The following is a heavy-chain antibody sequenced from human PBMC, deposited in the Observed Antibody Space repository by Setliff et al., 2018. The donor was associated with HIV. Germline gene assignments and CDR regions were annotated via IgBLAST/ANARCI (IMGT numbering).Heavy chain of an antibody. Sequence: SVKVSCKASGGTFSGYATNWVRQAPGQGLEWLGNIIPNVGVVYYAQRFQGRVTITTVQSTSTAYLELSSLRSDDTAVYYCARGGGGYYYVGAVDIWGQGTVVTVSS. V-gene: IGHV1-69*04. D-gene: IGHD3-22*01. J-gene: IGHJ3*02. CDR1: GGTFSGYA. CDR2: IIPNVGVV. CDR3: ARGGGGYYYVGAVDI.